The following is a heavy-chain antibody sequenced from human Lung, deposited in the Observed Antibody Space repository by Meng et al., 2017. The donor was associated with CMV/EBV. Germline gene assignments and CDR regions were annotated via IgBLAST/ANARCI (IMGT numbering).Heavy chain of an antibody. CDR2: IRSKANRYAT. J-gene: IGHJ4*02. V-gene: IGHV3-73*01. Sequence: GEXXKISCAASGFTFSGSAMHWVRQASGKGLEWVGSIRSKANRYATAYIESVKGRFTISRDDSRKTAYLQMSSLTTEDSAVYYCTRLSEVVDWGQGTLVTVSS. CDR3: TRLSEVVD. CDR1: GFTFSGSA. D-gene: IGHD2-15*01.